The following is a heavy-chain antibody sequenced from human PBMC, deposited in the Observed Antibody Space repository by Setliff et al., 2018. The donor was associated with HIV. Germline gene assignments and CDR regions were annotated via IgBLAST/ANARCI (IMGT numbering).Heavy chain of an antibody. CDR1: GGSFSGYY. Sequence: SETLSLTCAVYGGSFSGYYWSWIRQPPGKGLEWIGEINHSGSTNYNPSLKSRVTISVDTSKNQFSLKLSSVTAADTALYYCARDATSEGYMDVWGKGTTVTVS. CDR2: INHSGST. V-gene: IGHV4-34*01. J-gene: IGHJ6*03. CDR3: ARDATSEGYMDV.